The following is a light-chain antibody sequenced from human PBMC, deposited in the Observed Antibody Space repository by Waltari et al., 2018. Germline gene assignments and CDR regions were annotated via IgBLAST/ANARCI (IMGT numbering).Light chain of an antibody. CDR2: GAS. CDR1: QSIVNW. V-gene: IGKV1-12*01. Sequence: DIQITQSPSSVSASVGDRLTITCRASQSIVNWLAWYQQRPGKAPKLLIYGASNLQGGVPSRFSGSGSGTDFTLTINNLQPEDFATYYCQQAFVEVSFAGGTRVEIK. CDR3: QQAFVEVS. J-gene: IGKJ4*01.